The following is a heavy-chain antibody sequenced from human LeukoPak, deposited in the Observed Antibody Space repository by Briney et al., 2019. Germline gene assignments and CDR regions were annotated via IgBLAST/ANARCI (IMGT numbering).Heavy chain of an antibody. J-gene: IGHJ4*02. D-gene: IGHD3-3*01. CDR2: IKHSGST. CDR3: ARGRRSYDFWSGPFDY. CDR1: GGSFSGYY. Sequence: PSETLSLTCAVYGGSFSGYYWSWIRQPPGKGLEWIGEIKHSGSTNYNPSLKSRVTISVDTSKNQFSLKLSSVTAADTAVYYCARGRRSYDFWSGPFDYWGQGTLVTVSS. V-gene: IGHV4-34*01.